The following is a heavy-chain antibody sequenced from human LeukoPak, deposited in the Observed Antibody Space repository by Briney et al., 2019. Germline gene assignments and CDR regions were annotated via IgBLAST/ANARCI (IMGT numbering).Heavy chain of an antibody. CDR1: GYSLSSYW. Sequence: GESLKISRKGSGYSLSSYWAGLVRQIPGKSLEWMGIIYPGDSDTRYSPSFQGQVTISADKSISTAYLQWSSLKASDTAMYYCARRVDILTGYPDYWGQGTLVTVSS. D-gene: IGHD3-9*01. J-gene: IGHJ4*02. CDR3: ARRVDILTGYPDY. CDR2: IYPGDSDT. V-gene: IGHV5-51*01.